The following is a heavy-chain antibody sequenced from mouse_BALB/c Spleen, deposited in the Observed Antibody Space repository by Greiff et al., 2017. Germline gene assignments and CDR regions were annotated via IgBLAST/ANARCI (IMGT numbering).Heavy chain of an antibody. D-gene: IGHD1-1*01. CDR2: ISYDGSN. J-gene: IGHJ4*01. CDR3: AREDCYGSSPYAMDY. CDR1: GYSITSGYY. V-gene: IGHV3-6*02. Sequence: EVKLVESGPGLVKPSQSLSLTCSVTGYSITSGYYWNWIRQFPGNKLEWMGYISYDGSNNYNPSLKNRISITRDTSKNQFFLKLNSVTTEDTATYYGAREDCYGSSPYAMDYWGQGTSVTVSS.